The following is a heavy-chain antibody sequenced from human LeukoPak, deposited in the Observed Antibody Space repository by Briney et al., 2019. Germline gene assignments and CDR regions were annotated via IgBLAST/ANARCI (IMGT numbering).Heavy chain of an antibody. Sequence: GGSLRLSCAASGFTFDDYAIHWVRQAPGKGLEWVSYISSSGSTIYYADSVKGRFTISRDNAKNSLYLQMNSLRAEDTAVYYCAREPVYSIGIDYWGQGTLVTVSS. J-gene: IGHJ4*02. V-gene: IGHV3-11*01. D-gene: IGHD6-19*01. CDR2: ISSSGSTI. CDR1: GFTFDDYA. CDR3: AREPVYSIGIDY.